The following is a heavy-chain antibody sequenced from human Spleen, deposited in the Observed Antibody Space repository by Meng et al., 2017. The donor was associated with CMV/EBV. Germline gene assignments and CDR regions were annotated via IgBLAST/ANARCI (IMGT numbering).Heavy chain of an antibody. V-gene: IGHV3-21*01. CDR1: GFTFSSYS. D-gene: IGHD5-12*01. CDR3: ARDPPTTHAFDI. J-gene: IGHJ3*02. Sequence: GESLKISCAASGFTFSSYSMNWVRQAPGKGLEWVSSISSSSSYIYYADSVKGRFTISRDNAKNSLYLQMNSLRAEDTAVYYCARDPPTTHAFDIWGQGTMVTVSS. CDR2: ISSSSSYI.